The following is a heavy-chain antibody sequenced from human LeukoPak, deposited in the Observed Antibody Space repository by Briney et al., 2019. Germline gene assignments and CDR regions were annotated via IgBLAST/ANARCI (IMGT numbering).Heavy chain of an antibody. V-gene: IGHV4-38-2*01. CDR1: GYSISSGYY. CDR2: IYHSGST. CDR3: ARGTYCGGDCYSGYNWFDP. J-gene: IGHJ5*02. D-gene: IGHD2-21*02. Sequence: SETLSLTCAVSGYSISSGYYWGWIRPPPGKGLEWIGRIYHSGSTYYNPSLKSRVTISVDTSKNQFSLKLSSVTAADTAVYYCARGTYCGGDCYSGYNWFDPWGQGTLVTVSS.